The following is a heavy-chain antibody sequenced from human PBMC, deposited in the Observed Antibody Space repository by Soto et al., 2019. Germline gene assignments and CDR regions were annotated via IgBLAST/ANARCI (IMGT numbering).Heavy chain of an antibody. J-gene: IGHJ3*02. D-gene: IGHD5-12*01. Sequence: SETLSLTCAVYGGSFSGYYWSWIRQPPGKGLEWIGEINHSGSTNYNPSLKSRVTISVDTSKGQISLKLSSVTAADTAVYYCARVDPLDIVATIKLDRVFDIWGQGTMVTVSS. CDR1: GGSFSGYY. V-gene: IGHV4-34*09. CDR2: INHSGST. CDR3: ARVDPLDIVATIKLDRVFDI.